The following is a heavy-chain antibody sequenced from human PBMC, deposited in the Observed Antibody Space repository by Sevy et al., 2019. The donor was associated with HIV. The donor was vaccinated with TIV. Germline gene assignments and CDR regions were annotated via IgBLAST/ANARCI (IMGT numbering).Heavy chain of an antibody. CDR1: GFTFSNAW. J-gene: IGHJ4*02. CDR2: IKSKTDGGTT. CDR3: TTGRDGSDYYFDY. Sequence: GGSLRLSCAASGFTFSNAWMSWVRQAPGKGLEWVGRIKSKTDGGTTDYAAPVKGRFTISRDDSKNTLYLQMNSLKTEDTAVYYCTTGRDGSDYYFDYWGQGTLVTVSS. V-gene: IGHV3-15*01. D-gene: IGHD5-12*01.